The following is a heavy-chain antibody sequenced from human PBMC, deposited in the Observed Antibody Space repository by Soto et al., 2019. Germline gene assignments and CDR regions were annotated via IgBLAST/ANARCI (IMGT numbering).Heavy chain of an antibody. J-gene: IGHJ6*03. Sequence: GESLKISCKGSGYSFTSYWIGWVRQMPGKGLEWMGIIYPGDSDTRYSPSFQGQVTISADKSISTAYLQWSSLKASDTAMYYCARHPAHRHYDLSSGYYSHYYYYMDDWGKGTTVTVSS. V-gene: IGHV5-51*01. D-gene: IGHD3-3*01. CDR1: GYSFTSYW. CDR3: ARHPAHRHYDLSSGYYSHYYYYMDD. CDR2: IYPGDSDT.